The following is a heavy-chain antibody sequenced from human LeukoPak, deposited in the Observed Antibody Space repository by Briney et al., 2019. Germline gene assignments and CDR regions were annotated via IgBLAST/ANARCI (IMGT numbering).Heavy chain of an antibody. J-gene: IGHJ6*02. Sequence: ASVKVSCKASGYTFTSYGISWVRQAPGQGLEWMGWISAYNGNTNYAQKLQGRVTMTTDTSTSTAYMELRSLRSDDTAVYYCAKDGGGSLEWLPPMDVWGQGTTVTVSS. CDR2: ISAYNGNT. D-gene: IGHD3-3*01. CDR1: GYTFTSYG. V-gene: IGHV1-18*01. CDR3: AKDGGGSLEWLPPMDV.